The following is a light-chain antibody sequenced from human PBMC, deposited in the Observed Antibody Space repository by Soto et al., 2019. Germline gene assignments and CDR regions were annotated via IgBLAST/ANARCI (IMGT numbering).Light chain of an antibody. CDR1: QSVRSY. J-gene: IGKJ4*01. CDR3: QQRSNWPPT. CDR2: DVS. V-gene: IGKV3-11*01. Sequence: EIVLTQSPATLSLSPGERATLFCRASQSVRSYLVWYQQKLGQAPRLLIYDVSNRATGIPARFSGSGSGTDFTLTISSLEPEDFAVYYCQQRSNWPPTFGGGTKVEIK.